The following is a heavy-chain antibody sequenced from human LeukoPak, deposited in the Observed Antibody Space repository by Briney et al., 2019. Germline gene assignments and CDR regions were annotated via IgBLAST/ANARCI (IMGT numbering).Heavy chain of an antibody. CDR2: IYTSGST. CDR3: ARRRIAGGGPAFDI. V-gene: IGHV4-4*09. D-gene: IGHD2-15*01. J-gene: IGHJ3*02. CDR1: GGSISSYY. Sequence: PSETLSLTCTVSGGSISSYYWSWLRQPPGKGLEWLGYIYTSGSTNYNPSLKSRVTISVDTSKNQFSLKLSSVTAADTAVYYCARRRIAGGGPAFDIWGQGTMVTVSS.